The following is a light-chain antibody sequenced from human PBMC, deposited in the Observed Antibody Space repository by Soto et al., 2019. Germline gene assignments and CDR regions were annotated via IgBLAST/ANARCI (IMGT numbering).Light chain of an antibody. CDR2: DAS. J-gene: IGKJ1*01. CDR1: QSISSW. V-gene: IGKV1-5*01. Sequence: DIQMTQSPSTLSASVGDRVTITCRVSQSISSWLAWYQQKPGKAPKLLIYDASSLESGVPSRFSGSGSGTEFTLTISSLQPDDFATYYCQQYNSYSFGQGTKVDI. CDR3: QQYNSYS.